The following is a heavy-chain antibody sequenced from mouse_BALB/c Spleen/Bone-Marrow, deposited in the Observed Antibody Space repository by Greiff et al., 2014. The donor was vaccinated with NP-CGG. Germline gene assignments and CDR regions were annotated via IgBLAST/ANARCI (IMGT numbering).Heavy chain of an antibody. CDR2: IRNKANGYTT. D-gene: IGHD1-2*01. Sequence: DVQLQESGGGLVQPGGSLRLSCATSGFTFTDYYMSWVRQPPGKALEWLGFIRNKANGYTTEYSASVKGRFTISRDNSQSILYFQMNTLRAEDSATYYCARDYYGFFAYWGQGTLVTVSA. V-gene: IGHV7-3*02. CDR1: GFTFTDYY. J-gene: IGHJ3*01. CDR3: ARDYYGFFAY.